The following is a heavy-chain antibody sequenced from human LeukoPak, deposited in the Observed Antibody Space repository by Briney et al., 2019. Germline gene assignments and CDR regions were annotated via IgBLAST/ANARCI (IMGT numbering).Heavy chain of an antibody. V-gene: IGHV4-59*12. CDR3: ARLYPLLWFGESPYYFDY. Sequence: SETLSLTCTVSGGSISSYYWSWIRQPPGKGLEWIGYIYYSGSTNYNPSLKSRVTISVDTSKNQFSLKLSSVTAADTAVYYCARLYPLLWFGESPYYFDYWGQGTLVTVSS. J-gene: IGHJ4*02. D-gene: IGHD3-10*01. CDR1: GGSISSYY. CDR2: IYYSGST.